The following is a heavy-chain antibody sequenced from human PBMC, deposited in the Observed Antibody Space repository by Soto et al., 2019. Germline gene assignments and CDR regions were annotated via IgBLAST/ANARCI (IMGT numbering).Heavy chain of an antibody. CDR2: IDPTDSHT. V-gene: IGHV5-10-1*01. CDR3: ARLAAGYSSPHLFFGY. J-gene: IGHJ4*02. Sequence: PGESLKISFKSSGYTFTSYLITWVRQMPVKGLEWTGRIDPTDSHTNYSPSFQGHVTISADKSITTAYLQWSSLKASDTAMYYCARLAAGYSSPHLFFGYFGQGILVTVSS. D-gene: IGHD6-13*01. CDR1: GYTFTSYL.